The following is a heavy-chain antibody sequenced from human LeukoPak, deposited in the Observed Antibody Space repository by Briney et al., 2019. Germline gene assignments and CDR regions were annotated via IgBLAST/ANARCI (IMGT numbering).Heavy chain of an antibody. CDR1: GFPFSSYP. J-gene: IGHJ4*02. Sequence: GGSLRLSCAASGFPFSSYPMHWVRQAPGKGLEWVAVISYDGSYENYADSVKGRFTISRDNSKSTLYLQINSLRAEDTAVYFCASATTAMVDYWGQGTLVTVSS. D-gene: IGHD5-18*01. CDR3: ASATTAMVDY. V-gene: IGHV3-30*01. CDR2: ISYDGSYE.